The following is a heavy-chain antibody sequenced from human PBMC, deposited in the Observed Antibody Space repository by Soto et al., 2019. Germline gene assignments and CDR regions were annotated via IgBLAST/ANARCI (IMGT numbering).Heavy chain of an antibody. CDR2: IYESGST. Sequence: SETLSLTCAVSGYSISSGYYWGWIRQPPGKGLEWIGSIYESGSTYYNPSLKSRVTMSVDTSKNQFSLKLSSVTAADTAVYYCAREDGSGSYSWSDPWGQGTLVTVSS. CDR3: AREDGSGSYSWSDP. J-gene: IGHJ5*02. CDR1: GYSISSGYY. D-gene: IGHD3-10*01. V-gene: IGHV4-38-2*02.